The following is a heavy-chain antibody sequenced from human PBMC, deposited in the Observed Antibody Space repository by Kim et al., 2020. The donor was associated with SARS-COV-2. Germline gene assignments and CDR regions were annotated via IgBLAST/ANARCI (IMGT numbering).Heavy chain of an antibody. Sequence: GGSLRLSCAASGFTFNRYAMNWVRQAPGKGLEWLSFIGTGGVTTFYVDSVKGRFTISRDNAKNSLYLQMNSLRDEDTALYYCARWVRGVAAFDIWGQGT. V-gene: IGHV3-48*02. J-gene: IGHJ3*02. CDR2: IGTGGVTT. CDR1: GFTFNRYA. D-gene: IGHD3-10*01. CDR3: ARWVRGVAAFDI.